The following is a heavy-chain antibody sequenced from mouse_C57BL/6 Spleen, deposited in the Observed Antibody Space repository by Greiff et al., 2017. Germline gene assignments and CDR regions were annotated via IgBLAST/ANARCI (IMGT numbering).Heavy chain of an antibody. D-gene: IGHD1-1*01. CDR3: ARSGTTVVATDD. CDR2: IYPSDSET. CDR1: GYTFTSYW. Sequence: VQLQQPGAELVRPGSSVKLSCTASGYTFTSYWMDWVKQRPGQGLEWIGNIYPSDSETHYNQKFKDKATLTVDKSSSTAYMQLSSLTSEDSAVYYCARSGTTVVATDDWGQGTTLTVSS. J-gene: IGHJ2*01. V-gene: IGHV1-61*01.